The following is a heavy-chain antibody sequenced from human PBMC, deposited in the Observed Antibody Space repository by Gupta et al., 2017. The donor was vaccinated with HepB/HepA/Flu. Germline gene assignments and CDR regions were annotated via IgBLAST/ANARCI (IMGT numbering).Heavy chain of an antibody. CDR1: GFTFSSYE. CDR3: ARAVPLLASDNYGMDV. J-gene: IGHJ6*02. V-gene: IGHV3-48*03. Sequence: EVQLVESGGGLVQPGGSLRLSCAASGFTFSSYEMNWVRQAPGKGLEWVSYISSSGSTIYYADSVKGRFTISRDNAKNSLYLQMNSLRAEDTAVYYCARAVPLLASDNYGMDVWGQGTTVTVSS. D-gene: IGHD2-15*01. CDR2: ISSSGSTI.